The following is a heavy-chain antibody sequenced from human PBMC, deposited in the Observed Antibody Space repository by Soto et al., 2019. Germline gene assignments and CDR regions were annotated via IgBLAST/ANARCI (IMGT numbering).Heavy chain of an antibody. Sequence: ASVKVSCKASGSTFSNSYIHWVRQAPGQGLEWMGTINPSGETTSHLQKFQGRVTTTRDTSTGTIYMELSSLRSDDTAVYYCARGLRYNSHWLFDLWGRGTLVTVSS. J-gene: IGHJ2*01. D-gene: IGHD1-1*01. CDR2: INPSGETT. CDR3: ARGLRYNSHWLFDL. V-gene: IGHV1-46*01. CDR1: GSTFSNSY.